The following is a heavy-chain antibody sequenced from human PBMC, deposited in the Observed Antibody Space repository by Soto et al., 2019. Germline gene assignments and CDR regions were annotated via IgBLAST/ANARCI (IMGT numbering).Heavy chain of an antibody. CDR1: GCSISSSSYY. J-gene: IGHJ4*02. D-gene: IGHD5-18*01. CDR2: IYYRGST. CDR3: ASLVAGYSYGHFDY. Sequence: SETLSLTCTVSGCSISSSSYYWGWIRQPPGKGLEWIGYIYYRGSTNYNPSLKSRVTISVDTSKNQFSLKLSSVTAADSAVYYCASLVAGYSYGHFDYWGQGTLVTVSS. V-gene: IGHV4-61*05.